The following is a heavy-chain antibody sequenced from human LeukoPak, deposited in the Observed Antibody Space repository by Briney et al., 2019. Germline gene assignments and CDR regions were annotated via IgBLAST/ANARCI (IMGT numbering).Heavy chain of an antibody. CDR1: GFTFSSYA. J-gene: IGHJ4*02. CDR3: AKDPTWEQLVPYYFDY. CDR2: ISGSGGST. V-gene: IGHV3-23*01. D-gene: IGHD6-6*01. Sequence: GGSLRLSCAASGFTFSSYAMSWVRQAPGKGLEWVSAISGSGGSTYYADSVKGRFTISRDNSKNTLYLQMNSLRAEDTAVYYCAKDPTWEQLVPYYFDYWGQGTLVTVSS.